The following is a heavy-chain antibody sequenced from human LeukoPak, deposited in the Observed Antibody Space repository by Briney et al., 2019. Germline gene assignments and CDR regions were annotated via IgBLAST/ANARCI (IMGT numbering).Heavy chain of an antibody. CDR3: ARGSRPGEMATCLDY. J-gene: IGHJ4*02. D-gene: IGHD5-24*01. CDR2: IIPIFGTA. V-gene: IGHV1-69*05. Sequence: SVKVSCKASGATFSSYAISWVRQAPGQGLEWMGGIIPIFGTANYAQKFQGRVTITTGESTSTAYRELSSLRSEDTAVYYCARGSRPGEMATCLDYWDQGTLVTVPS. CDR1: GATFSSYA.